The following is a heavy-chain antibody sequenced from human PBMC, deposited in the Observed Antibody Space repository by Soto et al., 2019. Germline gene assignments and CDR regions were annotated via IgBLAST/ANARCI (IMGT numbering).Heavy chain of an antibody. V-gene: IGHV3-33*01. CDR1: GFTFSSYG. CDR3: ARADSSWSINYYGMDV. Sequence: GGSLRLSCAASGFTFSSYGMHWVRQAPGKGLEWVAVIWYDGSNKYYADSVKGRFTISRDNSKNTLYLQMNSLRAKDTAVYYCARADSSWSINYYGMDVWGQGTTVTVSS. D-gene: IGHD6-13*01. CDR2: IWYDGSNK. J-gene: IGHJ6*02.